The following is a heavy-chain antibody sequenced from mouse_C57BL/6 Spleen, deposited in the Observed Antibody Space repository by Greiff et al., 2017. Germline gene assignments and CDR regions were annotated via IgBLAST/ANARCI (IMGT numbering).Heavy chain of an antibody. V-gene: IGHV5-16*01. CDR3: ARNLYAMDD. J-gene: IGHJ4*01. CDR1: GFTFSDYY. CDR2: INYDGSST. Sequence: EVKVEESEGGLVQPGSSMKLSCTASGFTFSDYYMAWVRQVPEKGLEWVANINYDGSSTYYLDSLKSRFIISRDNAKNILYLQMSSLKSEDTATYYCARNLYAMDDWGQGTSGTVAS.